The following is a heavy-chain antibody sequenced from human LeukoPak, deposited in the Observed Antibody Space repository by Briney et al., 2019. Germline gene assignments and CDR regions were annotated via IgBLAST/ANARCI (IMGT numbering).Heavy chain of an antibody. CDR2: IYYSGDT. CDR1: RGSISGYS. CDR3: VRGPYGASISKWFDP. V-gene: IGHV4-59*01. Sequence: SETLSLTCTVSRGSISGYSWSWIRQSPGGGLEWIGYIYYSGDTAYNPSLRSRVTMSADTSKNQFSLQLRSMTTADTAVYYCVRGPYGASISKWFDPWGQGTQVIVSP. J-gene: IGHJ5*02. D-gene: IGHD4/OR15-4a*01.